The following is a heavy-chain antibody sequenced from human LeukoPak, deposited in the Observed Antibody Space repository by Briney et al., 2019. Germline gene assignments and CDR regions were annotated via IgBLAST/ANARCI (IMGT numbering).Heavy chain of an antibody. D-gene: IGHD1-1*01. CDR1: GFTVSSNY. J-gene: IGHJ4*02. V-gene: IGHV3-53*01. CDR2: IYSGGST. Sequence: GGSLRLSCAASGFTVSSNYMSWVRQAPGKGLEWVSVIYSGGSTYYADSVKGRFTISRDNSKNTLYLQMNSLRAEDTAVYYCARSLRGVGTYYFDYWGQGTLVTVSS. CDR3: ARSLRGVGTYYFDY.